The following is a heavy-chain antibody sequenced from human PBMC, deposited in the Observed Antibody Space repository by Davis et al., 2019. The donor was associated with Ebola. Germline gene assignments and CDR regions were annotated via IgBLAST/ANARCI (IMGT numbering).Heavy chain of an antibody. CDR2: ISAYNGNT. D-gene: IGHD3-3*01. J-gene: IGHJ4*02. V-gene: IGHV1-18*01. CDR3: ARTIDLDY. CDR1: GYTFNTYG. Sequence: ASVKVSCKTSGYTFNTYGISWVRQAPGQGLEWMGWISAYNGNTNYAQKFQGRVTMTTDTFTSTAYMELRSLRSDDTAVYYCARTIDLDYWGQGTLVTVSS.